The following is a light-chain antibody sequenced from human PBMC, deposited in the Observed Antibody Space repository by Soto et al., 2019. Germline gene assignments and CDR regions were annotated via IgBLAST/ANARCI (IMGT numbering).Light chain of an antibody. CDR1: QSVNTN. Sequence: EIVLTQSPATLSVSPGERATLPCRASQSVNTNLAWYQQKPGQAPRLLIYGASTRATGIPARFSGSGSGTEFTLTISSLQSEDFAVYYCQQYSNWPPLTFGGGTKVDIK. CDR2: GAS. J-gene: IGKJ4*01. CDR3: QQYSNWPPLT. V-gene: IGKV3-15*01.